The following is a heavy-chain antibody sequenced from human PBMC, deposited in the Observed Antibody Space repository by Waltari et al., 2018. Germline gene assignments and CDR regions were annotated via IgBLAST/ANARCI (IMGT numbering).Heavy chain of an antibody. V-gene: IGHV3-30-3*01. D-gene: IGHD2-8*02. Sequence: QVQLVESGGGVVQPGRSLRLSCAASGFTFSSYAMHWVRQAPGKGLEWVAVISYDGSNKYYADSVKGRFTISRDNSKNTLYLQMNSLRAEDTAGYYCARDRITGGVFDYWGQGTLVTVSS. CDR3: ARDRITGGVFDY. CDR1: GFTFSSYA. CDR2: ISYDGSNK. J-gene: IGHJ4*02.